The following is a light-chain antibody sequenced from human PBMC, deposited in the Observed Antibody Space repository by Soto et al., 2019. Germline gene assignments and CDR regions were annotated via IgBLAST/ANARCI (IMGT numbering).Light chain of an antibody. Sequence: EIVMTQSPGTLSVSPGERATLSCRASQSVSSNLAWYQQKPGQAPRLLIYGVSTRATDIPARFSGSGSGTEFTLTISSLQSEDSAVYYCQQYNHRPPGTFGQGTKVEIK. J-gene: IGKJ1*01. V-gene: IGKV3-15*01. CDR1: QSVSSN. CDR2: GVS. CDR3: QQYNHRPPGT.